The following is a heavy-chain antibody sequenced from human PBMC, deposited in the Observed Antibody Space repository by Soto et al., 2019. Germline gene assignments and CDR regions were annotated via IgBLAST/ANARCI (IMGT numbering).Heavy chain of an antibody. V-gene: IGHV4-39*01. CDR2: IYYSGST. CDR1: GGSISSGGYY. J-gene: IGHJ4*02. D-gene: IGHD3-22*01. CDR3: ARHSTGYYYSDFVD. Sequence: SETLSLTCTVSGGSISSGGYYWSWIRQHPGKGLEWIGYIYYSGSTYYNPSRKSRVTISVDTSKNQFSLKVRSVTAADTAVYYCARHSTGYYYSDFVDWGPGTLVNFS.